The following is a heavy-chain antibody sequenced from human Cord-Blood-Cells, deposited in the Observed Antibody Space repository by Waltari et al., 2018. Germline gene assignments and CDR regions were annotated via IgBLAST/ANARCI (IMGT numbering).Heavy chain of an antibody. J-gene: IGHJ3*02. CDR3: ARDIVGANDAFDI. D-gene: IGHD1-26*01. Sequence: QVQLQQWGAGLLKPSETLSLTCAVYGGSFSGYYWSWVRQTPGKGLEWIGEINHSGSTNYNPSLKNRVTISVDTSKNQFSLKLSSVTAADTAVYCCARDIVGANDAFDIWGQGTMVTVSS. V-gene: IGHV4-34*01. CDR1: GGSFSGYY. CDR2: INHSGST.